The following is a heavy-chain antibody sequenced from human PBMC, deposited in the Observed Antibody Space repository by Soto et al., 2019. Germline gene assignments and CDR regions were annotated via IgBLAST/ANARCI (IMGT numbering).Heavy chain of an antibody. CDR1: GFTLSDFA. D-gene: IGHD2-2*01. Sequence: QVQLVESGGGVVQPGRSLRLSCAGSGFTLSDFAMHWVRQAPGKGLEWVALISNDGGYQHYGDSVRGRFTISRDNPKHMLYLQMTSLRVEDTAVYYCARAMPGMDVWGQGTTVTVSS. CDR2: ISNDGGYQ. CDR3: ARAMPGMDV. V-gene: IGHV3-30-3*01. J-gene: IGHJ6*02.